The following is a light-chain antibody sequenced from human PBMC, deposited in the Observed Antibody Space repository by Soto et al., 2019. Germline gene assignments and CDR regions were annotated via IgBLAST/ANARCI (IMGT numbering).Light chain of an antibody. V-gene: IGKV3-20*01. CDR3: QQYGSSPWT. J-gene: IGKJ1*01. CDR2: GAS. CDR1: QSVSSYY. Sequence: EIVLTQSPGTLSLSPGERATLSCRASQSVSSYYLAWYQQKPGQAPRLLIYGASSRATGIPDRFGGSGSGTDFTLTISRLEPEDFAVYFCQQYGSSPWTFGQGTRVEIK.